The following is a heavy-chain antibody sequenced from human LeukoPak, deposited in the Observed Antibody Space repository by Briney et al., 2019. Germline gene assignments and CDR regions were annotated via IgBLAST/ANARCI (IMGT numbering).Heavy chain of an antibody. CDR1: GFTFTNAW. CDR3: TTDLGTYYHGSQRLIPIDY. Sequence: GGSLRLSCVDSGFTFTNAWRSWVRQAPGKGLEWIGRIKSKTDGETTNHAEPVRGRFTISRDDSKSAVYLQMNSLKIEDTAVYYCTTDLGTYYHGSQRLIPIDYWGQGTLATVSS. D-gene: IGHD3-10*01. CDR2: IKSKTDGETT. V-gene: IGHV3-15*01. J-gene: IGHJ4*02.